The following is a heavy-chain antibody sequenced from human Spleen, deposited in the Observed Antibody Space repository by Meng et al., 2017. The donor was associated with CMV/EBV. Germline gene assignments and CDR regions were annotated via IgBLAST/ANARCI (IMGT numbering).Heavy chain of an antibody. D-gene: IGHD2-2*01. V-gene: IGHV1-46*01. Sequence: TFTSDYMHWVRQAPGQGLEWMGIINPTGDATTYARNFQGRVTMTRDTSTGTVYMELTRLRSEDTAIYYCARDRQFTYASGGARWYFDLWGRGTLVTVSS. CDR2: INPTGDAT. J-gene: IGHJ2*01. CDR3: ARDRQFTYASGGARWYFDL. CDR1: TFTSDY.